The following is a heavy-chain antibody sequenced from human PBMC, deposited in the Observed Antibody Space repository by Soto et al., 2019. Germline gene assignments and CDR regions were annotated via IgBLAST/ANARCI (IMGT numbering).Heavy chain of an antibody. D-gene: IGHD2-8*01. J-gene: IGHJ6*02. CDR3: ARDTNGDYYYGMDV. Sequence: VQLVESGGGLVKPGGSLRLSCAASGFTFSSYSMNWVRQAPGKGLEWVSSISSSSSYIYYADSVKGRFTISRDNAKNSLYLQMNSLRAEDTAVYYCARDTNGDYYYGMDVWGQGTTVTVSS. CDR2: ISSSSSYI. CDR1: GFTFSSYS. V-gene: IGHV3-21*01.